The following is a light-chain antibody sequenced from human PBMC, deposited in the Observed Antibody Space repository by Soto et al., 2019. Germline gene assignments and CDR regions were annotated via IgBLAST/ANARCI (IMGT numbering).Light chain of an antibody. CDR2: DNT. J-gene: IGLJ1*01. CDR1: SSNIGAGYD. CDR3: QSYDSSLSAPYV. Sequence: QSVLTQPPSVSGAPGQRVTISCTGSSSNIGAGYDVHWYQHLPGTAPKLLIYDNTNRPSGVPDRFSGSKSGTSASLAITGLQAEDEXDYYCQSYDSSLSAPYVFGTGTKVTVL. V-gene: IGLV1-40*01.